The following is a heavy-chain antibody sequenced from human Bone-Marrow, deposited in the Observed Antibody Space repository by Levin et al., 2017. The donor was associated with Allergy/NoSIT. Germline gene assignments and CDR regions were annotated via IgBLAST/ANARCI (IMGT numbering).Heavy chain of an antibody. CDR2: IYYSGST. V-gene: IGHV4-30-2*01. Sequence: KTSETLSLTCAISGASISSGGYSWSWIRQTPGQGLEWIGHIYYSGSTYYNPSLKSRVIISVDRSKNQFSLRLTSVTAADTAVYYCAREDGYVFDYWGQGTLVTVSS. J-gene: IGHJ4*02. CDR1: GASISSGGYS. CDR3: AREDGYVFDY. D-gene: IGHD5-24*01.